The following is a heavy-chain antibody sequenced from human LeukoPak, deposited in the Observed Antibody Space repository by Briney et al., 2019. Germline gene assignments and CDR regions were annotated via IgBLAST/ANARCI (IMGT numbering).Heavy chain of an antibody. CDR3: ATNRWFGEPDY. CDR1: GFTFSGYG. D-gene: IGHD3-10*01. Sequence: QPGGSLRLSCAASGFTFSGYGMHWVRQAPGKGLEWVANIKQDGSEEYYVGSVKGRFTISRDNAKNSLYLQMNSLRAEDTAVYYCATNRWFGEPDYWGQGTLVTVSS. CDR2: IKQDGSEE. J-gene: IGHJ4*02. V-gene: IGHV3-7*01.